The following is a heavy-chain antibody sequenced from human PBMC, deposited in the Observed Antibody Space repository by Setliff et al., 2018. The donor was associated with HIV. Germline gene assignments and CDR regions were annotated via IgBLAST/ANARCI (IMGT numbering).Heavy chain of an antibody. CDR3: AKDLRSYRCSIASCSHMDV. Sequence: PVGSLRLSCVASGFTISYYCMHWVRQAPGKGLEWVAVISHDGGNKYYADPVKGRFTISGDNSKNTLYLQMNSLISEDAAVYYCAKDLRSYRCSIASCSHMDVLGKGTTVTVSS. V-gene: IGHV3-30*18. CDR1: GFTISYYC. CDR2: ISHDGGNK. J-gene: IGHJ6*03. D-gene: IGHD3-16*02.